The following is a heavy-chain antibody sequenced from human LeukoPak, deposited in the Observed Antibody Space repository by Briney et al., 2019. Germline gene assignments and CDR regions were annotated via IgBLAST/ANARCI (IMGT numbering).Heavy chain of an antibody. Sequence: KTSETQSLTCTVSGGSLSSHYWSWIRQPPGKGLEWIGYIYYSGSTNYNPSLKSRVIISVDTSKNQFSLKLSSVTAADTAVYYCAREFVGALDYWGQGTLVTVSS. CDR2: IYYSGST. CDR1: GGSLSSHY. V-gene: IGHV4-59*11. CDR3: AREFVGALDY. D-gene: IGHD3-16*01. J-gene: IGHJ4*02.